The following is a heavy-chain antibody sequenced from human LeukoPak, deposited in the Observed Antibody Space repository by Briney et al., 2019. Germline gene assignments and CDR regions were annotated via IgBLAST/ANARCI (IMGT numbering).Heavy chain of an antibody. CDR3: AGYNCSTTTCYTGGLDY. CDR2: ISVSGRST. J-gene: IGHJ4*02. CDR1: GFTFSSYA. D-gene: IGHD2-2*02. Sequence: GGSLRLSCAASGFTFSSYAMSWVRQAPGKGLEWVSAISVSGRSTYYADSVKGRFTIFRDTSKNTLYLQMNSLRVEDTALYYCAGYNCSTTTCYTGGLDYWGQGTLVTVSS. V-gene: IGHV3-23*01.